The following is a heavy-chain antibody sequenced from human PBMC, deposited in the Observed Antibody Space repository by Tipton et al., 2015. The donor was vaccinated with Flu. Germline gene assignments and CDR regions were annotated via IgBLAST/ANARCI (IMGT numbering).Heavy chain of an antibody. J-gene: IGHJ4*02. CDR2: IYTSGST. D-gene: IGHD3-22*01. Sequence: TLSLTCTVSGGSISSYYWSWIRQPAGKGLEWIGRIYTSGSTNYNPSLKSRVTMSVDTSKNQFSLKLSSVTAADTAVYYCVISAYYDSSGYYLHHFDYWGQGTLVTVSS. V-gene: IGHV4-4*07. CDR1: GGSISSYY. CDR3: VISAYYDSSGYYLHHFDY.